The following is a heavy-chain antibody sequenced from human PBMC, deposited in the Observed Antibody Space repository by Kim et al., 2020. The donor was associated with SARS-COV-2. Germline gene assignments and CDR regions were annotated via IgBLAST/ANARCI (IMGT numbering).Heavy chain of an antibody. CDR2: INHSGST. Sequence: SETLSLTCAVYGGSFSGYYWSWIRQPPGKGLEWVGEINHSGSTNYNPSLKSRVTISVDTSKNQFSLKLSSVTAADTAVYYCAREVRRITIFGAVFSKKGAQMDVWGKGTTVTVSS. V-gene: IGHV4-34*01. CDR3: AREVRRITIFGAVFSKKGAQMDV. CDR1: GGSFSGYY. J-gene: IGHJ6*04. D-gene: IGHD3-3*01.